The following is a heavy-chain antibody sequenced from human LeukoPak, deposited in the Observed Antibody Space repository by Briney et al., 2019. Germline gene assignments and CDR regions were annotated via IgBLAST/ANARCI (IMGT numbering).Heavy chain of an antibody. D-gene: IGHD2-2*01. CDR3: AKVNYYQPYF. CDR1: GFTLSSYA. Sequence: GGSLRLSCAASGFTLSSYAMSWVRQAPGKGLEWVSTIDVTTGGSYYADSVKGRFTISRDTFQNTLYLQLNSLRVDDTAIYYCAKVNYYQPYFWGQGTLVTVSP. CDR2: IDVTTGGS. J-gene: IGHJ4*02. V-gene: IGHV3-23*01.